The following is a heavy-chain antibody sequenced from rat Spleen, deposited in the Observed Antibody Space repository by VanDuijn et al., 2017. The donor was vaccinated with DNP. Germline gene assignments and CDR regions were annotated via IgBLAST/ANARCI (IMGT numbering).Heavy chain of an antibody. CDR3: ARDLLRWRRGFAY. CDR2: IWNFGGT. J-gene: IGHJ3*01. D-gene: IGHD1-11*01. Sequence: VHLVESGGGLVQPGRSLKLSCVASGFTFSKYGMAWVRQAPTKGLEWMGVIWNFGGTRYHSTLKSRLTITKDTSKNQVFLKMNSLQTEDTATYYCARDLLRWRRGFAYWGQGTLVTVSS. CDR1: GFTFSKYG. V-gene: IGHV2-41*01.